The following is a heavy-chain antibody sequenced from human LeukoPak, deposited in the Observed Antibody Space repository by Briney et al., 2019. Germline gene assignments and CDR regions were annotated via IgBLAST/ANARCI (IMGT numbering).Heavy chain of an antibody. V-gene: IGHV3-23*01. CDR3: TKDRRGPAAGTWYFDS. Sequence: GGSLRLPCVASGYTFSSTTMGWVRQAPGRGLEWVSSITAIDGRTYYADSVRGRFTISRDNSKNTVYLQLNSLRAGDTAIYYCTKDRRGPAAGTWYFDSWGQGTLVTVSS. CDR2: ITAIDGRT. D-gene: IGHD6-13*01. CDR1: GYTFSSTT. J-gene: IGHJ4*02.